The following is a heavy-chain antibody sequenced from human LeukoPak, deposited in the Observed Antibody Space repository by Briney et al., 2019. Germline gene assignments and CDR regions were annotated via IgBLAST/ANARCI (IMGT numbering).Heavy chain of an antibody. CDR3: AGPRLRLNY. J-gene: IGHJ4*02. CDR2: INHSGST. V-gene: IGHV4-34*01. D-gene: IGHD5-12*01. Sequence: PSETLSLTCAVYGGSFSGYYWSWIRQPPGKGLEWIGEINHSGSTNYNPSLKSRVTISVDTSKNQFSLKLSSVTAADTAMYYCAGPRLRLNYWGQGTLVTVSS. CDR1: GGSFSGYY.